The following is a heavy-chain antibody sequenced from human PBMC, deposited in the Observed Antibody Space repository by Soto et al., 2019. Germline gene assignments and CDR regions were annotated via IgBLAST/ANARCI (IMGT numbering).Heavy chain of an antibody. V-gene: IGHV4-4*07. J-gene: IGHJ4*02. CDR3: ARESRSELGTVEY. Sequence: QVRLQESGPGLVKPSETLSLTCTVSGASISNYYWSWIRQPAGKGLECLGRIYASGTTTYNPSLRSRVTMSVDTSKNQFSLNLNSVXXXDTAVYYCARESRSELGTVEYWGQGTLVTVSS. D-gene: IGHD1-1*01. CDR1: GASISNYY. CDR2: IYASGTT.